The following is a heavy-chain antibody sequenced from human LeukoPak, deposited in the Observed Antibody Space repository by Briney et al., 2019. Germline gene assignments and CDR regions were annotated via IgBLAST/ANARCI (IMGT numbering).Heavy chain of an antibody. Sequence: PGGSLRLSCAASGFTFSSFGMTWVRQAPGKGLEWVSSISHSRSYIYYADSVKGRFTISRDNAKNSLYLQMNSLRAEDTAVYYCARVGRVAYSATWFLDYWGQGTLVTVSS. D-gene: IGHD6-13*01. CDR1: GFTFSSFG. V-gene: IGHV3-21*01. CDR3: ARVGRVAYSATWFLDY. J-gene: IGHJ4*02. CDR2: ISHSRSYI.